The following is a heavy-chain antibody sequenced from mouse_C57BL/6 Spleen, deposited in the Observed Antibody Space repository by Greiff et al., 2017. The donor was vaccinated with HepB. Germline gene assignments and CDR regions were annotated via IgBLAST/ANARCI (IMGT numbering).Heavy chain of an antibody. V-gene: IGHV1-53*01. CDR1: GYTFTSYW. CDR3: ARSMEGYVEDWFAY. Sequence: QVQLQQPGTELVKPGASVKLSCKASGYTFTSYWMHWVKQRPGQGLEWIGNINPSNGGTNYNEKFKSKATLTVDKSSSKAYMQLSSLTSEDSAVYYCARSMEGYVEDWFAYWGQGTLVTVSA. CDR2: INPSNGGT. D-gene: IGHD3-1*01. J-gene: IGHJ3*01.